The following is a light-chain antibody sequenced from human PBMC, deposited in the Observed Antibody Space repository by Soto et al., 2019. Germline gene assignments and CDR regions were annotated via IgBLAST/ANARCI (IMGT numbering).Light chain of an antibody. CDR1: QSVSSN. J-gene: IGKJ1*01. V-gene: IGKV3-15*01. CDR2: GAS. Sequence: EIVMTQSPATLSVSPGERATLSCRASQSVSSNLAWYQQKPGQAPMLLIYGASTRATGIPARFSGSGSGTEFTLTISSLQSEDFAVYYCQQYNNWPLFGQGTQVEIK. CDR3: QQYNNWPL.